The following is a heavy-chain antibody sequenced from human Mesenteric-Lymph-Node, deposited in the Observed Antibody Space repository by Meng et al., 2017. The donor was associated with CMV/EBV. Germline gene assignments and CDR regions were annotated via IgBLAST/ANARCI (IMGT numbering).Heavy chain of an antibody. CDR3: TRLVSKAVAGTGGY. V-gene: IGHV3-48*03. CDR2: ISSSGSTI. Sequence: GESLKISCAASGFTFSSYEMNWVRQAPGKGLEWVSYISSSGSTIYYADSVKGRFTISRDNAKNSLYLQMNSLRAEDTAVYYCTRLVSKAVAGTGGYWGQGTLVTVSS. D-gene: IGHD6-19*01. J-gene: IGHJ4*02. CDR1: GFTFSSYE.